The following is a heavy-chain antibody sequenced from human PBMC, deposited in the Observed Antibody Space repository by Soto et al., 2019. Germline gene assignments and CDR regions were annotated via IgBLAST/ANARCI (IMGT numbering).Heavy chain of an antibody. CDR2: VSHDGRNT. Sequence: PGGSLRLSCAASGFTFSDYAMHWVRQAPGKGLERVTFVSHDGRNTHYADSVKGRFTISSDSSKNTVSLEMTSLRAEDTAVYYCAKGGRQWLVTSDFNYWGQG. J-gene: IGHJ4*02. CDR3: AKGGRQWLVTSDFNY. D-gene: IGHD6-19*01. V-gene: IGHV3-30*18. CDR1: GFTFSDYA.